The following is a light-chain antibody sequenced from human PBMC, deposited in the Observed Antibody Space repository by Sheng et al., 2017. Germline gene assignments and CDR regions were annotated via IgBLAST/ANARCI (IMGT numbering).Light chain of an antibody. Sequence: QSVLTQPPSVSATPGQKITISCSGRSSNFGNYYVSWYQQLPGTAPKLLIFQNDHRPSGIPDRFSGSRSASSATLAITGLQPGDEAIYYCGTWDSSLSGGRVLGGGTKLTVL. CDR1: SSNFGNYY. CDR3: GTWDSSLSGGRV. CDR2: QND. V-gene: IGLV1-51*02. J-gene: IGLJ2*01.